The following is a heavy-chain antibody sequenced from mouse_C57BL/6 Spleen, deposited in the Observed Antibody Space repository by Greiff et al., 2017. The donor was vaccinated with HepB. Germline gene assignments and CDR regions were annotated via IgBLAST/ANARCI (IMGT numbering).Heavy chain of an antibody. CDR2: ISSGSSTI. CDR3: ARRRDYDDYYAMDY. J-gene: IGHJ4*01. Sequence: EVKVVESGGGLVKPGGSLKLSCAASGFTFSDYGMHWVRQAPEKGLEWVAYISSGSSTIYYADTVKGRFTISRDNAKNTLFLQMTSLRSEDTAMYYCARRRDYDDYYAMDYWGQGTSVTVSS. V-gene: IGHV5-17*01. D-gene: IGHD2-4*01. CDR1: GFTFSDYG.